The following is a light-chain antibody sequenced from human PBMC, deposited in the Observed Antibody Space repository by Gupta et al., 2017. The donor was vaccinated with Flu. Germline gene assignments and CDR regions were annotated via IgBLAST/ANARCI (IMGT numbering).Light chain of an antibody. V-gene: IGKV1-5*03. CDR3: QQDNSIRT. CDR2: KAS. J-gene: IGKJ1*01. Sequence: DIQMTQSPSTLSASVGDRVTITCRASQSISSWLAWYQQKPGKAPKLLIYKASSLEGGVPSRFSGSGSGTEFTLTISSRQPDDFATYYCQQDNSIRTFGQGTKVEIK. CDR1: QSISSW.